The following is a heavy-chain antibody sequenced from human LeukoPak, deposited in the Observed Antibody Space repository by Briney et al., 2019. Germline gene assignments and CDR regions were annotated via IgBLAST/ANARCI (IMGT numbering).Heavy chain of an antibody. D-gene: IGHD3-22*01. CDR3: AAGDYYDSSGYYYSLY. Sequence: GASVKVSCKASGGTFSSYAISWVRQAPGQGLEWMGGIIPIFGTANYAQKFQGRVTITADKSTSTAYMELSSLRSEDTAVYHCAAGDYYDSSGYYYSLYWGQGTLVTVSS. CDR2: IIPIFGTA. J-gene: IGHJ4*02. CDR1: GGTFSSYA. V-gene: IGHV1-69*06.